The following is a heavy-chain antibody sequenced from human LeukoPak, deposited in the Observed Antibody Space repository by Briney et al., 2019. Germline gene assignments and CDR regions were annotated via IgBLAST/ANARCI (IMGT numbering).Heavy chain of an antibody. CDR2: IYYSGST. J-gene: IGHJ4*02. Sequence: PSETLSLTCTVSGGSISSYYWSWIRQPPGKGLEWIGYIYYSGSTNYNPSLKSRVTISVDTSKNQFSLKLSSVTAADTAVYYCARGGSYYDFDYWGQGTLVTVSS. V-gene: IGHV4-59*08. D-gene: IGHD1-26*01. CDR3: ARGGSYYDFDY. CDR1: GGSISSYY.